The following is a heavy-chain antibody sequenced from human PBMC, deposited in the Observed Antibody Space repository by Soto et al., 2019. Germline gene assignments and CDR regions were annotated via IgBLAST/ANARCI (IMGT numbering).Heavy chain of an antibody. J-gene: IGHJ2*01. CDR1: VYTFSFDL. CDR2: IIPILGIA. CDR3: ARFFFFQAEDGIRDTVPVSAFLLNRSSDL. V-gene: IGHV1-69*02. D-gene: IGHD2-15*01. Sequence: GFSLKRACKTSVYTFSFDLGGRRILDKGKGLEWMGRIIPILGIANYAQKFQGRVTITADKSTSTAYMELSSLRSEDTAVYYCARFFFFQAEDGIRDTVPVSAFLLNRSSDL.